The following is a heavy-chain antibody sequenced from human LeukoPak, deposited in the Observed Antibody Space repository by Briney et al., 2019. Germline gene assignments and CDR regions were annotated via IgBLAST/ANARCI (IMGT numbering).Heavy chain of an antibody. CDR2: IYYSGST. CDR1: GGSISSYY. D-gene: IGHD1-7*01. Sequence: SETLSLTCTVSGGSISSYYWSWIRQPPGKGLEWIGYIYYSGSTNYNPSLKSRVTISVDTSKNQFSLKLSSVTAADTAVYYCARAFDGYNWNYDAFDIWGQGTMVTVSS. CDR3: ARAFDGYNWNYDAFDI. J-gene: IGHJ3*02. V-gene: IGHV4-59*01.